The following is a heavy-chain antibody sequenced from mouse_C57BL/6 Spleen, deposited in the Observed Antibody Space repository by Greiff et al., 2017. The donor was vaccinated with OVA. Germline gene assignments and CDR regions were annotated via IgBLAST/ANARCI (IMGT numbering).Heavy chain of an antibody. J-gene: IGHJ3*01. D-gene: IGHD1-1*01. V-gene: IGHV1-69*01. CDR2: IDPSDSYT. CDR1: GYTFTSYW. CDR3: ARWYYDGAWFAY. Sequence: QSCKASGYTFTSYWMHWVKQRPGQGLEWIGEIDPSDSYTNYNQKFKGKSTLTVDKSSSTAYMQLSSLTSEDSAVYYCARWYYDGAWFAYWGQGTLVTVSA.